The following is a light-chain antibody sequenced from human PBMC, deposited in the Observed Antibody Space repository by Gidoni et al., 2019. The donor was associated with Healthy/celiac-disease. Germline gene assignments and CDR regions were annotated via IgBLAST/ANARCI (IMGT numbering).Light chain of an antibody. CDR2: GAS. J-gene: IGKJ4*01. CDR1: QSVSSN. CDR3: QQYNNWPPLLT. Sequence: EIVMTQSPATLSVSPGERATLSCRASQSVSSNLAWYQQKPGQAPRLLIYGASTRATGIPASFRGSGSGTEFTLIISSLQSEDFAVYYCQQYNNWPPLLTFGGGTKVEIK. V-gene: IGKV3-15*01.